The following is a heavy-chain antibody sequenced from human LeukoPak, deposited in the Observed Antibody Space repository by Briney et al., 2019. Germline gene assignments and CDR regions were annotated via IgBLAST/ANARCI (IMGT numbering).Heavy chain of an antibody. Sequence: PGGSQRLSCAASGLIISNYWMHWVRHAPGKGLVWVARINSEGSGTTYADSVKGRFTISRDNAKNTLYLQMNSLRDEDTAVYYCAKIGGYDGGIDYWGQGTLVTVSS. CDR2: INSEGSGT. V-gene: IGHV3-74*01. CDR3: AKIGGYDGGIDY. D-gene: IGHD5-12*01. J-gene: IGHJ4*02. CDR1: GLIISNYW.